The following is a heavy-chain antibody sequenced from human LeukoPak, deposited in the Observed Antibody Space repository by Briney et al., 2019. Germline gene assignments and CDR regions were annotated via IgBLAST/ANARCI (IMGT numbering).Heavy chain of an antibody. J-gene: IGHJ5*02. D-gene: IGHD4-17*01. CDR2: IYWDDDK. CDR1: GFSLSTSGVG. Sequence: SGPTLVKPTQTLTLTCTFSGFSLSTSGVGVGWIRQPPGKALEWLALIYWDDDKRYSPSLKSRLTITKDTPKNQVVLTMTNMDPVDTATYYCAHRPYGDYVGWFDPWGQGTLVTVSS. V-gene: IGHV2-5*02. CDR3: AHRPYGDYVGWFDP.